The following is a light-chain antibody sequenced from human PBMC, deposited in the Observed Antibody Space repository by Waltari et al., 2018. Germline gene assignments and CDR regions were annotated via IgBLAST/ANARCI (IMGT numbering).Light chain of an antibody. Sequence: GKVATLSCRAKERVVKVLAWYQQKPGQAPRLLIYHASNRASGIPDRFSGSGFGTDFSLTISRLEPEDFAVYYCQKYESLPATFGQGTKVEIK. V-gene: IGKV3-20*01. CDR3: QKYESLPAT. CDR1: ERVVKV. CDR2: HAS. J-gene: IGKJ1*01.